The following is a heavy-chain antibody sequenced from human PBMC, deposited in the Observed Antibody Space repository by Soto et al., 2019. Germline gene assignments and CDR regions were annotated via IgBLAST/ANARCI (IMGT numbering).Heavy chain of an antibody. CDR1: GGTFSSYA. CDR2: IIPIFGTA. D-gene: IGHD6-19*01. V-gene: IGHV1-69*13. J-gene: IGHJ4*02. CDR3: ARYSGWTHYFDY. Sequence: SVKVSCKASGGTFSSYAISWVRQAPGQGLEWMGGIIPIFGTANYAQKFQGRVTITADESTSTAYMELSSLRSEDTAVYYCARYSGWTHYFDYWGQGTMVTVSS.